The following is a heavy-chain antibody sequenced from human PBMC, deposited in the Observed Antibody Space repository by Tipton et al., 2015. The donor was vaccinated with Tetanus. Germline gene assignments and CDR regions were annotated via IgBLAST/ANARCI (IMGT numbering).Heavy chain of an antibody. Sequence: TLSLTCTVSGGSTHSFYWTWIRQSAGKGLEWIGRIYSGGSTNYNPSLKSRVTMSMDTSENQFSLKLNSVTVADTAVYFCARVLRYSTRGGWDDAFDIWGQGTMVSVSS. CDR1: GGSTHSFY. J-gene: IGHJ3*02. CDR2: IYSGGST. CDR3: ARVLRYSTRGGWDDAFDI. V-gene: IGHV4-4*07. D-gene: IGHD2-8*02.